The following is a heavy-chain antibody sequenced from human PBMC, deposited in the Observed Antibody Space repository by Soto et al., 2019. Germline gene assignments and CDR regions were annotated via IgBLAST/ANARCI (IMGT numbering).Heavy chain of an antibody. CDR3: ARGPNVRGYDY. D-gene: IGHD3-10*01. CDR2: IYYSGST. J-gene: IGHJ4*02. Sequence: QVQLQESGPGLVKPSQTLSLTCTVSGGSISSGDYYWSWIRQHPGKGLEWIGYIYYSGSTYSNPSLTSRVTISVDTSKNQFSLNLSSVTAADTAVYYCARGPNVRGYDYWGQGTLVTVSS. CDR1: GGSISSGDYY. V-gene: IGHV4-31*03.